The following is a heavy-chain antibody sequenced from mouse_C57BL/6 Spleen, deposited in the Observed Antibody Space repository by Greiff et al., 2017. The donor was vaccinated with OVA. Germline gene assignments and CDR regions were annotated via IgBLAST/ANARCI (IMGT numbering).Heavy chain of an antibody. CDR3: ARRGYYAGSAMDY. J-gene: IGHJ4*01. Sequence: VKLQESGAELVKPGASVKMSCKASGYTFTSYWITWVKQRPGQGLEWIGDIYPGSGSTNYNEKFKSKATLTVDTSSSTAYMQLSSLASEDSAVYYCARRGYYAGSAMDYWGQGTSVTVSS. CDR2: IYPGSGST. V-gene: IGHV1-55*01. CDR1: GYTFTSYW. D-gene: IGHD1-1*01.